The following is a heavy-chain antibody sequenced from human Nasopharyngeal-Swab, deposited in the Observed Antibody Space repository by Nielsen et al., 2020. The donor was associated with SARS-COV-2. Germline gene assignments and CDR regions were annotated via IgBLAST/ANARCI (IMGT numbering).Heavy chain of an antibody. CDR3: ARHPPPVAGDDAFDI. J-gene: IGHJ3*02. V-gene: IGHV4-59*08. D-gene: IGHD6-19*01. Sequence: SETLSLTCTVSGGSISSYYWSWIRQPPGKGLEWIGYIYYSGSTNYNPSLKSRVTISVDTSKNQFSLKLSSVTAADTAVYYCARHPPPVAGDDAFDIWGQGTMVTVSS. CDR2: IYYSGST. CDR1: GGSISSYY.